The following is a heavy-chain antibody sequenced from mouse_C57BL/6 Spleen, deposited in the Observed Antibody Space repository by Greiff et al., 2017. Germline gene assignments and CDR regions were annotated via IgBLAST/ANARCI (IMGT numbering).Heavy chain of an antibody. Sequence: EVQGVESGPGLAKPSQTLSLTCSVTGYSITSDYWNWIRKFPGNKLEYMGYISYSGSTYYNPSLKSRISITRDTSKNQYYLQLNSVTTEDTATYYCARYTLYGSSYDWYFDGWGTGTTVTVSS. D-gene: IGHD1-1*01. J-gene: IGHJ1*03. CDR2: ISYSGST. V-gene: IGHV3-8*01. CDR3: ARYTLYGSSYDWYFDG. CDR1: GYSITSDY.